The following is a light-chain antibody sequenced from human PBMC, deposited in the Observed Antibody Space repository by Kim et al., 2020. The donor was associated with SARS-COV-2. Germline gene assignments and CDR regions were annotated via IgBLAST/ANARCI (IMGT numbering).Light chain of an antibody. Sequence: GQSITISWAGSSSDIGGYNYVSWYQQHPGEAPKLLFYDVTKRPSGLSDRFSVSKSGNTASLTISGLQTEDEADYYCISYSSSTTLVFGGGTQLTVL. CDR1: SSDIGGYNY. J-gene: IGLJ2*01. CDR2: DVT. CDR3: ISYSSSTTLV. V-gene: IGLV2-14*03.